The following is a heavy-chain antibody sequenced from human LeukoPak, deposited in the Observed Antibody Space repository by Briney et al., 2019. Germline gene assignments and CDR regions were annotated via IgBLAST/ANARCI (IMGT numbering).Heavy chain of an antibody. D-gene: IGHD2-15*01. Sequence: GGSLRLSCAASGFTFSTYWMNWVRQAPGKGLEWVANIKQDGSEKYYVDSVKGRFTISRDNAKNSLYLQMDSLRAEDTAVYYRAREVGICSGGSCYFRFDFWGQGTLVTVSS. CDR1: GFTFSTYW. V-gene: IGHV3-7*01. J-gene: IGHJ4*02. CDR2: IKQDGSEK. CDR3: AREVGICSGGSCYFRFDF.